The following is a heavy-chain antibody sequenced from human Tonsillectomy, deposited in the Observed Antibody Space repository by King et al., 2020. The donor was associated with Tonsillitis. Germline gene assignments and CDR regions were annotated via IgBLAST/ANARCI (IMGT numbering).Heavy chain of an antibody. J-gene: IGHJ3*02. CDR1: GFTFSGYS. D-gene: IGHD3-16*01. Sequence: VQLVESGGGLVKPGGSLRVSCAASGFTFSGYSMNWVRQAPGKGLQWVSSITGGGSYTYYADSVKGRFTISRDNAKKSLYLQMNSLRAEDTAVYYCVRAGGDPDAFDMWGQGKMVTVSS. CDR2: ITGGGSYT. CDR3: VRAGGDPDAFDM. V-gene: IGHV3-21*01.